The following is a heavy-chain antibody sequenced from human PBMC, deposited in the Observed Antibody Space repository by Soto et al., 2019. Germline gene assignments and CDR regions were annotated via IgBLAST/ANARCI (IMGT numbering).Heavy chain of an antibody. Sequence: EVQLVESGGALAQPGGSLRLSCAASRFTFSSYEMNWVRQAPGKGLEWVSYISSSGYTVYYADSVRGRFTISRDNTRNPLYLKMKSRREEAGAFYYCVIYCGTPLEKGGATRPFDFGGQGPLVTVPS. J-gene: IGHJ4*02. D-gene: IGHD2-21*01. V-gene: IGHV3-48*03. CDR3: VIYCGTPLEKGGATRPFDF. CDR2: ISSSGYTV. CDR1: RFTFSSYE.